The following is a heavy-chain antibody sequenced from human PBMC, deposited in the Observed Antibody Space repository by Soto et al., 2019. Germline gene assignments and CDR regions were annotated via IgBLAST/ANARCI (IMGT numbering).Heavy chain of an antibody. V-gene: IGHV3-48*01. D-gene: IGHD3-3*01. CDR1: GFAFSTYS. CDR3: ARDVEWCDA. Sequence: EVRLVQSGRALAQPGGSLRLSCAATGFAFSTYSMSWVRQAPGKGLEWLSSISSGSRTIVYADSVKGRFIISRDNARELLFLQMNSLTVEDTAVYYCARDVEWCDAWGQGTLVTVSS. J-gene: IGHJ5*02. CDR2: ISSGSRTI.